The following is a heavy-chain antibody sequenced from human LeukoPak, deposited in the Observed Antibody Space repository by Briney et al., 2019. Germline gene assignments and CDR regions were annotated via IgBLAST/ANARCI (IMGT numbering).Heavy chain of an antibody. CDR3: ARDSYGSPQVY. CDR1: GFTFSSYE. J-gene: IGHJ4*02. CDR2: ISSSGSTI. D-gene: IGHD3-10*01. V-gene: IGHV3-48*03. Sequence: GGSLRLSCAASGFTFSSYEMNWVRQAPGKGLEWVSYISSSGSTIYYADSVKGRFTISRDNAKNSLYLQMNSLRAEDTAVYYCARDSYGSPQVYWGQGTLVTASS.